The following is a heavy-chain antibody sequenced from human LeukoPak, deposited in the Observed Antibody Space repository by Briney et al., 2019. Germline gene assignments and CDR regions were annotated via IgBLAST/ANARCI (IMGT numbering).Heavy chain of an antibody. J-gene: IGHJ4*02. V-gene: IGHV4-61*02. CDR3: ARGVEMATSFDY. D-gene: IGHD5-24*01. Sequence: SQTLSLTCTVSGGSIRSGTYYWSWIRQPAGKGLEWIGRISTSGSTNYNPSLKSRVTISVDTSKNQFSLKLSSVTAADTAVYYCARGVEMATSFDYWGQGTLVTVSS. CDR2: ISTSGST. CDR1: GGSIRSGTYY.